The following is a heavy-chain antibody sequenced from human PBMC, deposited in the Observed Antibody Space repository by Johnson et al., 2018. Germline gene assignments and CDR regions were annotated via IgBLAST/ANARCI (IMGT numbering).Heavy chain of an antibody. Sequence: QVQLQESGPGLVKPSETLSLTCTVSGGSISSYYWSWIRQPPGKGLEWIGYIYYSGSTNYNPSLKSRVTISVDTSKNQFSLKLSSVTGADTAVYYCARLDGSYNDAFDIWGQGTRVTVSS. D-gene: IGHD1-26*01. CDR1: GGSISSYY. CDR3: ARLDGSYNDAFDI. V-gene: IGHV4-59*01. J-gene: IGHJ3*02. CDR2: IYYSGST.